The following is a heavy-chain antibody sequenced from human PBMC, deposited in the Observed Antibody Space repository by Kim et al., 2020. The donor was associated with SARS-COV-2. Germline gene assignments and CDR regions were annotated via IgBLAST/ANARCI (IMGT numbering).Heavy chain of an antibody. CDR2: IKSKTDDGTT. CDR1: GFTFSNAW. Sequence: GGSLRLSCAASGFTFSNAWMSWVRQAPGKGLEWVGRIKSKTDDGTTDYAAPVKGRFTISRNDSKNTLYLQMNSLKTEDTAVYYCTTAGTYWGQGTLVTVSS. CDR3: TTAGTY. J-gene: IGHJ4*02. V-gene: IGHV3-15*01.